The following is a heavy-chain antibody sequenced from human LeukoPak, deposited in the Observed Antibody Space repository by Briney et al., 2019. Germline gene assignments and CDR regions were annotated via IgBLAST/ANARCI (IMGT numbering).Heavy chain of an antibody. D-gene: IGHD5-18*01. V-gene: IGHV3-30*18. Sequence: PGGSLRLSCAASGFTFSMYGMHWVRQAPGKGLEWVAVISYDGDNKKYGDSVKGRFAISRDNSKNTLYLQMNSLRVGDTGIYYCAKEVTARVWSFYYGMDVWGPGTAVSVAS. CDR2: ISYDGDNK. CDR1: GFTFSMYG. CDR3: AKEVTARVWSFYYGMDV. J-gene: IGHJ6*02.